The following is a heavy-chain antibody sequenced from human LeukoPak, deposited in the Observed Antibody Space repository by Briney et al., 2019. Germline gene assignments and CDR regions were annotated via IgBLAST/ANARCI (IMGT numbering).Heavy chain of an antibody. V-gene: IGHV1-18*01. CDR1: GGTFSSYA. CDR2: ISTYNGET. Sequence: ASVKVSCKASGGTFSSYAINWVRQAPGQGLEWMGWISTYNGETIYAQKVQGRVTMTTDTSTSTAYMELRSLRSDDTAVYYCAKDRWRDGSSSFDNWGQGTLVTVSS. J-gene: IGHJ4*02. CDR3: AKDRWRDGSSSFDN. D-gene: IGHD6-6*01.